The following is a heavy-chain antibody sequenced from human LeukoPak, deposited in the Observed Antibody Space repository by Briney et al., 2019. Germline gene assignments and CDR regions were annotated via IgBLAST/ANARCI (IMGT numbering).Heavy chain of an antibody. D-gene: IGHD3-9*01. J-gene: IGHJ4*02. V-gene: IGHV3-30*04. Sequence: GGSLRLSCAASGFTFSSYAMHWVRQAPGKGLEWVAVISYDGSNKYYADSVKGRFTISRDNSKNTLYLQMNSLRAEDTAVYYCARGALRYFDWLLREADYWGQGTLVTVSS. CDR2: ISYDGSNK. CDR1: GFTFSSYA. CDR3: ARGALRYFDWLLREADY.